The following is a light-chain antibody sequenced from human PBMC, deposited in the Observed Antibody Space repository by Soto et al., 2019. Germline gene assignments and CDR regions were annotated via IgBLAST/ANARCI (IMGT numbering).Light chain of an antibody. J-gene: IGLJ1*01. CDR3: SSSTPARGLV. V-gene: IGLV2-14*01. CDR1: SSVLTYNS. CDR2: DVS. Sequence: QSALTQPASVSGSLGQSISISCTEDSSVLTYNSVSWYQHHPQKPPKLIIYDVSYRPSGVSTRFSGSQSAVSASLTISGLQAEDEADYYCSSSTPARGLVFGSGTKLTVL.